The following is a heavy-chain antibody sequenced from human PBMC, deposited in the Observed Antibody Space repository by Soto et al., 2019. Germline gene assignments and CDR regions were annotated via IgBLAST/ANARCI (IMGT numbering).Heavy chain of an antibody. Sequence: GGSLRLSCAASGFTFSSYAMSWVRQAPGKGLEWVSAISGSGCSTYYADSVKGRFTISRDNSKNTLYLQMNSLRAEDTAVYYCAKDSMIVVASGAFDIWGQGTMVTVSS. CDR3: AKDSMIVVASGAFDI. V-gene: IGHV3-23*01. CDR1: GFTFSSYA. D-gene: IGHD3-22*01. J-gene: IGHJ3*02. CDR2: ISGSGCST.